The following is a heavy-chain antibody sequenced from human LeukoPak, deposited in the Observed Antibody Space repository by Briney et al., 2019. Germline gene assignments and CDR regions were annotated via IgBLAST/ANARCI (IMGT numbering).Heavy chain of an antibody. CDR3: ARGGGLDV. J-gene: IGHJ6*02. D-gene: IGHD3-16*01. CDR2: IKQDGSEK. Sequence: AGGSLRLSCAASGFTFSSYWMSWVRQAPGKGLEWVANIKQDGSEKFYVDSVKGRFTISRDNAKNALYLRMNSLRAEDTAVYYCARGGGLDVWGQGATVTVSS. CDR1: GFTFSSYW. V-gene: IGHV3-7*03.